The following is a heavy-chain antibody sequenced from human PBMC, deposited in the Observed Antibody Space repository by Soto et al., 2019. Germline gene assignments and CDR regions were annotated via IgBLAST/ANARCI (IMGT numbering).Heavy chain of an antibody. CDR1: GDSISSRVYY. D-gene: IGHD3-3*01. Sequence: QLQLQESGPGLEKPSQTLSLTCSVSGDSISSRVYYWSWIRQPPEKGLEWIGNFYYFGSTYYNPSLKSRVTISVDTSNNQLSLRLRSVTAADTAVYYCATSTMTSNWFDPWGQGTLVTVSS. CDR2: FYYFGST. CDR3: ATSTMTSNWFDP. J-gene: IGHJ5*02. V-gene: IGHV4-39*01.